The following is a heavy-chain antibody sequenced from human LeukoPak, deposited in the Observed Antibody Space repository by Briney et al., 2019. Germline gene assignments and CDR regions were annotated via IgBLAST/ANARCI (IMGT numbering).Heavy chain of an antibody. CDR1: GGSISSGGYY. V-gene: IGHV4-30-2*01. D-gene: IGHD3-10*01. CDR2: IYHSGST. Sequence: PSQTLSLTCTVSGGSISSGGYYWSWIRQPPGKGLEWIGYIYHSGSTYYNPSLKSRVTISVDRSKNQFSLKLSSVTAADTAVYYCARVLGGSGFDPWGQGTLVTVSS. J-gene: IGHJ5*02. CDR3: ARVLGGSGFDP.